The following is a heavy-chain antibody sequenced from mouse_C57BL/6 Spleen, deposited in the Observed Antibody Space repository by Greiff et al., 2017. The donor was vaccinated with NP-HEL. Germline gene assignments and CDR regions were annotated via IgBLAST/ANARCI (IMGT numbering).Heavy chain of an antibody. Sequence: VKLQQSGAELARPGASVKMSCKASGYTFTSYTMHWVKQRPGQGLEWIGYINPSSGYTKYNQKFKDKATLTADKSSSTAYMQLSSLTSEDSAVYYCARGNSNYVWYFDVWGTGTTVTVSS. V-gene: IGHV1-4*01. CDR1: GYTFTSYT. CDR2: INPSSGYT. CDR3: ARGNSNYVWYFDV. J-gene: IGHJ1*03. D-gene: IGHD2-5*01.